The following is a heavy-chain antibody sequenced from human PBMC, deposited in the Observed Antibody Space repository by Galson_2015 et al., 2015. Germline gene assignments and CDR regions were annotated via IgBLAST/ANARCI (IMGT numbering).Heavy chain of an antibody. CDR2: IWYDGSNK. J-gene: IGHJ4*02. CDR3: ARWLSLVQLWPHY. D-gene: IGHD5-18*01. Sequence: SLRLSCAASGFTFSSYGMHWVRQAPGKGLEWVAVIWYDGSNKYYADSVKGRFTISRDNSKNTLYLQMNSLRAEDTAVYYCARWLSLVQLWPHYWGQGTLVIVSS. V-gene: IGHV3-33*01. CDR1: GFTFSSYG.